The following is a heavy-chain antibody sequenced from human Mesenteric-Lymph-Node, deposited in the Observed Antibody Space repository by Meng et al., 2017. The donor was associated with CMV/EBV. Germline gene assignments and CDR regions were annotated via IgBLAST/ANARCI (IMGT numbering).Heavy chain of an antibody. CDR2: ISYDGSNK. J-gene: IGHJ4*02. D-gene: IGHD3-16*01. V-gene: IGHV3-30*18. CDR1: GVTFSSYG. CDR3: AKDGHEGGAYYFDY. Sequence: ASGVTFSSYGVNWVGQAPGKGVEWVEVISYDGSNKYYAESVKGRFTISRENSKNTMYLQMNSLRAEDTAVYYCAKDGHEGGAYYFDYWGQGTLVTVSS.